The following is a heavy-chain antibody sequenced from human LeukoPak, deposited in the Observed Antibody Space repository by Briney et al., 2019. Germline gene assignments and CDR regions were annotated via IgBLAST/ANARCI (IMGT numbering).Heavy chain of an antibody. Sequence: VASVKVSCKASGGTFSSYAISWVRQAPGQGPEWMGGIIPIFGTANYAQKFQGRVTITTDESTSTAYMELSSLRSEDTAVYYCARVSTGITMVRGPILYYFDYWGQGTLVTVSS. D-gene: IGHD3-10*01. CDR3: ARVSTGITMVRGPILYYFDY. V-gene: IGHV1-69*05. CDR2: IIPIFGTA. J-gene: IGHJ4*02. CDR1: GGTFSSYA.